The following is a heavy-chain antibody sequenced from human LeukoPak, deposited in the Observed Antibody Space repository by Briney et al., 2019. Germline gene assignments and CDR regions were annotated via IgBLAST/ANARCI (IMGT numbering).Heavy chain of an antibody. Sequence: ASVKVSCKASGYTFTDYGMHWVRQAPGQGLEWMAWINTGNGNAKYSEKFQGRVTMTRDTSTSTVYMELSSLRSDDTAVYYCARTAARRFDYWGQGTLVTVSS. D-gene: IGHD6-6*01. CDR3: ARTAARRFDY. V-gene: IGHV1-3*04. J-gene: IGHJ4*02. CDR2: INTGNGNA. CDR1: GYTFTDYG.